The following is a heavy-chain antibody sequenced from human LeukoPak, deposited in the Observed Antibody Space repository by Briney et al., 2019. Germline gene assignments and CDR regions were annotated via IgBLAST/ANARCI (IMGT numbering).Heavy chain of an antibody. D-gene: IGHD3-16*02. V-gene: IGHV3-30*18. CDR3: AKGDDYVWGSYRSFPFDY. CDR1: GFTFSSYG. J-gene: IGHJ4*02. CDR2: ISYDGSNK. Sequence: GGSRRLYCAASGFTFSSYGMHWVRQAAGKGLEWVAVISYDGSNKYYADSVKGRFTISRDNSKNTLYLQMNSLRAEDTAVYYCAKGDDYVWGSYRSFPFDYWGQGTLVTVSS.